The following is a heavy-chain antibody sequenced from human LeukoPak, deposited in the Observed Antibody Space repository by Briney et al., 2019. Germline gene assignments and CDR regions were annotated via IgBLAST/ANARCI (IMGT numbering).Heavy chain of an antibody. CDR2: ISGSGGST. Sequence: GGSLRLSCAASGFTFSSYAMSRVRQAPGKGLEWVSAISGSGGSTYYADSVKGRFTISRDNSKNTLYLQMNSLRAEDTAVYYCAKDPAYSTVTLFDYWGQGTLVTVSS. V-gene: IGHV3-23*01. CDR3: AKDPAYSTVTLFDY. CDR1: GFTFSSYA. J-gene: IGHJ4*02. D-gene: IGHD4-17*01.